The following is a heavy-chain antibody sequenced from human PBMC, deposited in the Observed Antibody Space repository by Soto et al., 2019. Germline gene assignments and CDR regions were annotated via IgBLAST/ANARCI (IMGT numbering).Heavy chain of an antibody. V-gene: IGHV3-13*01. CDR1: GFTFSSYD. CDR2: IGTAGDT. D-gene: IGHD6-19*01. J-gene: IGHJ3*02. Sequence: GGSLRLSCAASGFTFSSYDMHWVRQATGKGLEWVSAIGTAGDTYYPGSVKGRFTISRENAKNSLYLQMNSLRAGDTAVYYCARAWAGSGWYDGTGWAFDIWGQGTMVTVSS. CDR3: ARAWAGSGWYDGTGWAFDI.